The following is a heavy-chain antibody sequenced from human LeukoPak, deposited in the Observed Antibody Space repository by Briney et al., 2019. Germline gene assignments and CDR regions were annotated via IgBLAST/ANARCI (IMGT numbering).Heavy chain of an antibody. CDR2: IYYSGST. CDR1: GGSISSYY. V-gene: IGHV4-59*01. D-gene: IGHD2-21*02. Sequence: SETLSLTCTVFGGSISSYYWSWIRQPPGKGLEWIGYIYYSGSTNYNPSLKSRVTISVDTSKNQFSLKLSSVTAADTAVYYCARAYCGGDCYGRIGYFDLWGRGTLVTVSS. J-gene: IGHJ2*01. CDR3: ARAYCGGDCYGRIGYFDL.